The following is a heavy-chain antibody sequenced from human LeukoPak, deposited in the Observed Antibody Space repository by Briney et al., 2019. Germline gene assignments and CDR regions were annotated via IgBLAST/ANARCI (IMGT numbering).Heavy chain of an antibody. J-gene: IGHJ5*02. Sequence: SETLSLTCTVSGGSISSYYWSWIRQPPGKGLEWIGYIYYSGSTNYNPSLKSRVTVSVDTSKNQFSLKLSSVTAADTAVYYCAGSRLFNWFDPWGQGTLVTVSS. V-gene: IGHV4-59*01. CDR1: GGSISSYY. CDR3: AGSRLFNWFDP. D-gene: IGHD3-22*01. CDR2: IYYSGST.